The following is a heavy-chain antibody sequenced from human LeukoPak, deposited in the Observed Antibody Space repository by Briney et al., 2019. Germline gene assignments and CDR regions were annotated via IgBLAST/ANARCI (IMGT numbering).Heavy chain of an antibody. CDR3: ARHGIVDSSRKYYFGY. CDR1: GGSISTYY. J-gene: IGHJ4*02. V-gene: IGHV4-59*08. CDR2: IYYSGST. D-gene: IGHD6-13*01. Sequence: PSETLSLTCSVSGGSISTYYWSWIRQPPGKGLEWIGYIYYSGSTSYNPSLKSRVTISVDTSKNQFSLDLSSVTAADTAVYYCARHGIVDSSRKYYFGYWGQGTLVTVSS.